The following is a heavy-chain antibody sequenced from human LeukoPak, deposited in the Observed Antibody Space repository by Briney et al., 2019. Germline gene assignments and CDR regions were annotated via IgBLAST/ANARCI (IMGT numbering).Heavy chain of an antibody. CDR1: GGSISSCSDC. CDR2: IYTSGST. CDR3: ARRQLVVRRGYYYYYGMDV. D-gene: IGHD6-6*01. Sequence: SQTLSLTCTVSGGSISSCSDCWSWIRHPAGKGLKWSGRIYTSGSTNYNPSLKSRVTISVDTPKNQFSLKLSSVPATHTAVYYCARRQLVVRRGYYYYYGMDVWGQGTTVTVSS. J-gene: IGHJ6*01. V-gene: IGHV4-61*02.